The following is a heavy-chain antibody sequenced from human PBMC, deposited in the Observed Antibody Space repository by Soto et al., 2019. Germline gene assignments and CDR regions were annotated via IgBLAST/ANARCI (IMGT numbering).Heavy chain of an antibody. V-gene: IGHV3-11*06. Sequence: VQLVESGGGLVKPGGSLRLSCAASGLSFSDYSMTWVRQAPGKGPEWVARSSRGGGDKEYADTVKGRFTISRNNAKTSLYHQMDSMRAEETAVYYCTRGGRSTSYYWEFWGQGALVTVSS. D-gene: IGHD2-2*01. CDR2: SSRGGGDK. J-gene: IGHJ4*02. CDR1: GLSFSDYS. CDR3: TRGGRSTSYYWEF.